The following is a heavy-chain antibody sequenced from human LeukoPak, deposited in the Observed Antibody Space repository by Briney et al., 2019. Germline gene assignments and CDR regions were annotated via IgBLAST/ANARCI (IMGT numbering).Heavy chain of an antibody. Sequence: GGSLRLSCAASGLTFSSYALSWVRQAPGKGLDWVSSISVDSITYYLDSVKGRFTISRDDSKSTLYLQMHSLRAEDTALYCCAKCNLNNCREGFDIWGQGTMVTVSS. CDR1: GLTFSSYA. CDR3: AKCNLNNCREGFDI. CDR2: ISVDSIT. V-gene: IGHV3-23*01. J-gene: IGHJ3*02. D-gene: IGHD1-1*01.